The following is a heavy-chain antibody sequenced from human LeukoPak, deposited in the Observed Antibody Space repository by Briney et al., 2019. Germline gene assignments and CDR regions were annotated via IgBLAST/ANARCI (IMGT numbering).Heavy chain of an antibody. CDR3: ARDRSEMATTSNFDY. V-gene: IGHV1-69*05. CDR1: GGTFSSYA. Sequence: SVKVSCKASGGTFSSYAISWVRQAPGQGLEWMGGIIPIFGTANYAQKFQGRVTITTDESTSTAYMELSSLRSEDTAVYYCARDRSEMATTSNFDYSGQGTLVTVSS. J-gene: IGHJ4*02. D-gene: IGHD5-24*01. CDR2: IIPIFGTA.